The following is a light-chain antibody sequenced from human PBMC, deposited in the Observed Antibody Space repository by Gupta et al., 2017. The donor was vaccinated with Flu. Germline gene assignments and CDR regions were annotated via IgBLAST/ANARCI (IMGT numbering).Light chain of an antibody. Sequence: HSVLTQPPSVSGAPGQTITISCTGTFSNTGAGYEVGWYQHFPGTAPKLIIFDSTRRPSGVPDRFAASKSGTSASLAIAGLQTDDEAHYYCQTYDTSLSGSLFGGGTRVTVL. CDR3: QTYDTSLSGSL. V-gene: IGLV1-40*01. CDR1: FSNTGAGYE. J-gene: IGLJ3*02. CDR2: DST.